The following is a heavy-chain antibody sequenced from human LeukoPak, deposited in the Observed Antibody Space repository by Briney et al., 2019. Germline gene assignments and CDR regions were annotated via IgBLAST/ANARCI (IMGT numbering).Heavy chain of an antibody. CDR1: GGTSSSYA. D-gene: IGHD6-6*01. J-gene: IGHJ6*03. CDR2: IIPIFGTA. CDR3: ARAGWEAARPPMPYYYYYYMEV. Sequence: SVKVSGKASGGTSSSYAISWVRQAPGQGREWMGGIIPIFGTANYAQKFQGRVTNTTDESTSTAYMKLISLRSKDTDVYYCARAGWEAARPPMPYYYYYYMEVWGKGTTVTVSS. V-gene: IGHV1-69*05.